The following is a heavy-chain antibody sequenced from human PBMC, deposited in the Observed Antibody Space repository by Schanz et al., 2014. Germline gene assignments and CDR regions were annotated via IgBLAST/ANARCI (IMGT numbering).Heavy chain of an antibody. V-gene: IGHV3-48*01. J-gene: IGHJ3*01. D-gene: IGHD3-22*01. CDR2: ISSSSSTI. CDR3: ARGRKVVAKIFDV. Sequence: EVQLVESGGGLVQPRGSLRLSCAASEFSFSSFGMNWVRQAPGKGLEWVSYISSSSSTIYYADSVKGRFTISRDNAKNSLYLHMNSLRAEDAGVYYCARGRKVVAKIFDVWGQGTMVTVSS. CDR1: EFSFSSFG.